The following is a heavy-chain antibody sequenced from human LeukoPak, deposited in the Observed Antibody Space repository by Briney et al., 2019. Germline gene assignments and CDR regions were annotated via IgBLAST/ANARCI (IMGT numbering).Heavy chain of an antibody. Sequence: SVKVSCKASGGTFSSYAISRVRQAPGQGLEWMGGIIPIFGTANYAQKFQGRVTITADESTSTAYMELRSLRSDDTAVYYCARCGLREYQLLDGGYWGQGTLVTVSS. D-gene: IGHD2-2*01. V-gene: IGHV1-69*13. CDR1: GGTFSSYA. J-gene: IGHJ4*02. CDR3: ARCGLREYQLLDGGY. CDR2: IIPIFGTA.